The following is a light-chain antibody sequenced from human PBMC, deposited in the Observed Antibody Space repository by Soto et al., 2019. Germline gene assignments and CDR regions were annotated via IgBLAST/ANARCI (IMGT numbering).Light chain of an antibody. CDR1: LSVSSN. CDR3: HQYKIWPLIT. J-gene: IGKJ5*01. V-gene: IGKV3-15*01. CDR2: GAS. Sequence: EIVMTQSPATLSVSPEERATLSCRASLSVSSNLAWYQHKPCQAPRLLIYGASTRSTGIPARFSGSGSGTEFTLTISSLQSEDFAVYYCHQYKIWPLITFGQGTHLEIK.